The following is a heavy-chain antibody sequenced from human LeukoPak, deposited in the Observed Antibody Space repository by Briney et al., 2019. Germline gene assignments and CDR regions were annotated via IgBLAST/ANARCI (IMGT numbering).Heavy chain of an antibody. D-gene: IGHD6-6*01. V-gene: IGHV4-39*01. CDR1: GGSISSSSYY. J-gene: IGHJ5*02. Sequence: PSETLSLTCTVSGGSISSSSYYWGWIRQPPGKGLEWIGSIYYSGSTYYNPSRKSRFTISVDTSKNKFFLKLSSVTAADTAVYYCARHVQRSSSPFDPWGQGTLVTVSS. CDR2: IYYSGST. CDR3: ARHVQRSSSPFDP.